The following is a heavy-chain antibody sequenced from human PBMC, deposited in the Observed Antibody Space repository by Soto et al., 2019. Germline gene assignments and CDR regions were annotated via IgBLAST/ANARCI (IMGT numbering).Heavy chain of an antibody. CDR3: ARTTEIAARLVRRAWFDP. CDR2: ISAYNGNT. J-gene: IGHJ5*02. Sequence: ASVKVSCKASGYTFTSYGISWVRQAPGQGLEWMGWISAYNGNTNYAQKLQGRVTMTTDTSKSTAYMELRSLRADDTAVYYCARTTEIAARLVRRAWFDPWGQGTLVTVSS. D-gene: IGHD6-6*01. V-gene: IGHV1-18*04. CDR1: GYTFTSYG.